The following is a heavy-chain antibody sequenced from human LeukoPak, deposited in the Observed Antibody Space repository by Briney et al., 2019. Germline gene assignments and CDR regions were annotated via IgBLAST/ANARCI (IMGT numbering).Heavy chain of an antibody. CDR1: GFTLSNYD. J-gene: IGHJ4*02. CDR2: IGTAGDT. V-gene: IGHV3-13*01. CDR3: ARGRSGWYGPFDY. Sequence: PGGSLRLSCAASGFTLSNYDMHWVRQRPGKGLEWVSIIGTAGDTYYADSVKGRFTISRDNSRNTLYLQVNSLRPEDTAVYYCARGRSGWYGPFDYWGQGTLVTVSS. D-gene: IGHD6-19*01.